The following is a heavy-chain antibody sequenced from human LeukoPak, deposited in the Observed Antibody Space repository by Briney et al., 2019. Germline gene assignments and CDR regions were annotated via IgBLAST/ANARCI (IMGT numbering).Heavy chain of an antibody. Sequence: GGSLRLSCAASGFTFSSYAMHWVRQAPGKGLEWVAVIPYDGSNKYYADSVKGRFTISRDNSKNTLYLQMNSLRAEDTAVYYCARGNDYDSSGYINWFDRWGQGTLVTVSS. V-gene: IGHV3-30-3*01. D-gene: IGHD3-22*01. J-gene: IGHJ5*02. CDR2: IPYDGSNK. CDR3: ARGNDYDSSGYINWFDR. CDR1: GFTFSSYA.